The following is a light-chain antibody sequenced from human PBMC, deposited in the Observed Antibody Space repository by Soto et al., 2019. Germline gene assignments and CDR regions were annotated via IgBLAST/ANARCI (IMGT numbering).Light chain of an antibody. J-gene: IGLJ1*01. CDR1: ISDVGGFNY. CDR3: CSYAGSYSYV. Sequence: QSALTQPRSVSGSPGQSVTISCTGTISDVGGFNYVSWYQQHPGRAPKLMIYDVNKRPSGVPDRFSGSKSGNRASLTISGLKAEDEDDYYCCSYAGSYSYVFGAGTKLTVL. CDR2: DVN. V-gene: IGLV2-11*01.